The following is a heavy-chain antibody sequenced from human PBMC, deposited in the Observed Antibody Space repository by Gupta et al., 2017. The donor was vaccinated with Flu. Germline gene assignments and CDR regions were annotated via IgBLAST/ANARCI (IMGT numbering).Heavy chain of an antibody. CDR3: ARQQPAIFGVVIGFDP. D-gene: IGHD3-3*01. CDR2: FYYSGTT. V-gene: IGHV4-39*01. CDR1: SHY. Sequence: SHYWGWIRQPPGKGLEWIGTFYYSGTTYYNPSLKSRVTISVDTPKNQFSLKLTSVTAADTAVYYCARQQPAIFGVVIGFDPWGQGTRVTVSS. J-gene: IGHJ5*02.